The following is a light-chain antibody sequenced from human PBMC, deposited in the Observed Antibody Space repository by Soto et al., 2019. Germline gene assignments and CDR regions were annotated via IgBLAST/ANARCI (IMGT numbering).Light chain of an antibody. V-gene: IGKV1-39*01. CDR3: QQSHSTPLT. CDR1: QSISNY. J-gene: IGKJ4*01. Sequence: DIQRTQSPSSLSASVGDRVTITCRASQSISNYLNWYQQKPGKAPELLIYGASSLHGAVPSRFSGGGSGTDFTLTISSLQPEDFAIYYCQQSHSTPLTFGGGTKVDIK. CDR2: GAS.